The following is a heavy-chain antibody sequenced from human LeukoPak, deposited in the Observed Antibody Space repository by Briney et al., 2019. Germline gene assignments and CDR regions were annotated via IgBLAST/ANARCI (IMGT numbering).Heavy chain of an antibody. CDR3: TKDFDAATGY. J-gene: IGHJ4*02. Sequence: GGSLRLSCAASGFTFSSYEMNWVRQAPGKGLEWVSYISSSGSTIYYADSVKGRFTISRDNAENTLYLQMNSLRAEDTAVYYCTKDFDAATGYWGQGTLVTVSS. CDR2: ISSSGSTI. V-gene: IGHV3-48*03. D-gene: IGHD3-9*01. CDR1: GFTFSSYE.